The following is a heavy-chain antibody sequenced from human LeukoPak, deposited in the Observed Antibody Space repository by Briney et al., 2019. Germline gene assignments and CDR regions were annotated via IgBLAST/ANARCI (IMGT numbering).Heavy chain of an antibody. V-gene: IGHV4-4*07. CDR1: GGSISSYY. J-gene: IGHJ4*02. CDR2: IYTSGST. CDR3: ARDTKGYYYDSSGYNDY. Sequence: SETLSLXCTVSGGSISSYYWSWSRQPAGKGLEWIGRIYTSGSTNYNPSLKSRVTMSVDTSKNQFSLKLSSVTAADTAVYYCARDTKGYYYDSSGYNDYWGQGTLVTVSS. D-gene: IGHD3-22*01.